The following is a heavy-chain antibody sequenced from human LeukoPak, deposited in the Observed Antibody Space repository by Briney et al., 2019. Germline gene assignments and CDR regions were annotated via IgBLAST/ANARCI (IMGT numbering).Heavy chain of an antibody. Sequence: SETLSLTCTVSGGSISSYYWSWIRQPPGKGLERIGYIYYSGSTYYNPSLRSRVTISVDTSKNQFSLKLSSETAADTAVYYCARSSEGRYYYDSSGFSYYYYYMDVWGKGTTVTISS. J-gene: IGHJ6*03. CDR2: IYYSGST. CDR1: GGSISSYY. V-gene: IGHV4-59*01. D-gene: IGHD3-22*01. CDR3: ARSSEGRYYYDSSGFSYYYYYMDV.